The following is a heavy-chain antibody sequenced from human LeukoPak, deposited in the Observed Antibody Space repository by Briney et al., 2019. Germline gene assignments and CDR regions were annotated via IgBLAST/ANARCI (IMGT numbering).Heavy chain of an antibody. D-gene: IGHD4-23*01. CDR3: ARGRMTAVITLDC. V-gene: IGHV1-2*02. Sequence: GASVKVSCKASGYSFTAYYIHWVRQAPGQGLEWMGWINPNTGGTNYAQYFQGRVTMTRDTSISTAYMELSRLRSDDTAVYYCARGRMTAVITLDCWGQGTLVTASS. CDR1: GYSFTAYY. J-gene: IGHJ4*02. CDR2: INPNTGGT.